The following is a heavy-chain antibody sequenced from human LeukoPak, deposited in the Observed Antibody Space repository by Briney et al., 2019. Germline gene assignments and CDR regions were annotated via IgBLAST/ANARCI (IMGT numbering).Heavy chain of an antibody. CDR3: ARGWASEAFDY. V-gene: IGHV3-48*03. D-gene: IGHD3-16*01. CDR1: GFTFSSYE. J-gene: IGHJ4*02. Sequence: SGGSLRLSCAASGFTFSSYEMNWVRRAPGKGLEWVSYISSSGSTIYYADSVKGRFTISRDNAKNSLYLQMNSLRAEDTAVYYCARGWASEAFDYWGQGTLVTVSS. CDR2: ISSSGSTI.